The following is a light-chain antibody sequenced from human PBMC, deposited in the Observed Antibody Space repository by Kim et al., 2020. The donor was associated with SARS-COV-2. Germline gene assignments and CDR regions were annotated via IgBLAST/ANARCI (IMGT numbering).Light chain of an antibody. CDR1: QSISSH. V-gene: IGKV1-39*01. J-gene: IGKJ3*01. Sequence: DIQMTQSPSSLSASVGDRVTITCRTSQSISSHLNWYHQKPGRAPKLLISAASTLQGGVPSRFSGSGSETDFTLTISSLQPEDFATYFCQQSYISPFTFGPGPRWISN. CDR3: QQSYISPFT. CDR2: AAS.